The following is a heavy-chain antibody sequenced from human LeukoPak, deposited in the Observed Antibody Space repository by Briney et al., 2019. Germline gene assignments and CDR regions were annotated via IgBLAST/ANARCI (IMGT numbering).Heavy chain of an antibody. CDR2: ISGSGGST. J-gene: IGHJ4*02. D-gene: IGHD6-13*01. CDR1: GFTFSSYA. Sequence: GGSLRLSCAASGFTFSSYAMSWVRQAPGKGLEWVSAISGSGGSTYYADSVKGRFTISRDNSKNTLYLQMNSLRAEDTAVYYCAKDFLYSSSWSTYYFDYWGQGTLVTVSS. CDR3: AKDFLYSSSWSTYYFDY. V-gene: IGHV3-23*01.